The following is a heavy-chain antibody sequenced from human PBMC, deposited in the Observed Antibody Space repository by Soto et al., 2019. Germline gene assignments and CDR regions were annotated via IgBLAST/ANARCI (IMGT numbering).Heavy chain of an antibody. Sequence: QVQLVQSGGGVVQPGRSLRLSCETSGFRFRDYGMHWVRQAPGKGLEWVAVIWHDGSNKYYADSVKGRFTVSRDNSKSTLFLQMDTLRAEDTAVYYCARAPSAAGTVGFDFWGQGTPVTVSS. D-gene: IGHD1-1*01. J-gene: IGHJ4*02. CDR1: GFRFRDYG. V-gene: IGHV3-33*01. CDR3: ARAPSAAGTVGFDF. CDR2: IWHDGSNK.